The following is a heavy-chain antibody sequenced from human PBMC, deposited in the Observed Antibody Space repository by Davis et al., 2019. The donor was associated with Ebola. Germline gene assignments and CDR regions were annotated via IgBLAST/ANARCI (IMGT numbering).Heavy chain of an antibody. Sequence: SETLSLTCTVSGGSINSGEYYWGWIRQPPGKALEWIGSIYNSRTTYHNPSLKSRVTISADTSKNQFSLKLRSVTAADTAVYFCARGPANWNDFDFWGQGTLVTVSS. J-gene: IGHJ4*02. CDR3: ARGPANWNDFDF. V-gene: IGHV4-39*07. CDR2: IYNSRTT. D-gene: IGHD1-1*01. CDR1: GGSINSGEYY.